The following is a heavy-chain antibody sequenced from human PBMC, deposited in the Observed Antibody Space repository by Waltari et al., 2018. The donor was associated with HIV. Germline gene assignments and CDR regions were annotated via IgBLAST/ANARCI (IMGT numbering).Heavy chain of an antibody. V-gene: IGHV2-5*02. CDR1: GFSLSTSGVG. CDR2: IYWDEDK. CDR3: SHRPLTATFDY. J-gene: IGHJ4*02. Sequence: QITLKESGPTLVKPTQTLTLTCTFSGFSLSTSGVGVGWLRQPPGKALEWLALIYWDEDKLYTPAVKGSLTTTKDTSKRQVVLTSTNMDPVDTATYDGSHRPLTATFDYWGQGTLVTVSS.